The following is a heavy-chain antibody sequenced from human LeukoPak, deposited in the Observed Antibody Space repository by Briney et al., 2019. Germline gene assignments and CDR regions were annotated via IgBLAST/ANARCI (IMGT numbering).Heavy chain of an antibody. CDR3: AKRVIQWELDYYYYYGMDV. J-gene: IGHJ6*02. Sequence: GGSLRLSCAASGFTFSSYGMHWVRQAPGKGLEWVAVISYDGSNKYNADSVKGRFTISRDNSKNTLYLQMNSLRAEDTAVYYCAKRVIQWELDYYYYYGMDVWGQGTTVTVSS. D-gene: IGHD1-26*01. CDR1: GFTFSSYG. CDR2: ISYDGSNK. V-gene: IGHV3-30*18.